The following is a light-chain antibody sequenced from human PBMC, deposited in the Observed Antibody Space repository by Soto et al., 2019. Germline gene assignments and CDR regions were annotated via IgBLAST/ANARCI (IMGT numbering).Light chain of an antibody. V-gene: IGKV1-39*01. CDR3: QQSYSRPYT. CDR2: AAS. CDR1: LNIRRS. J-gene: IGKJ2*01. Sequence: EIQMTQSPSSLSASVGDRVTITCRASLNIRRSLNWYQQKPGRAPELLIYAASSFQSGVPSKFSGSGSGTDFTLTINSLQPEDVATYYCQQSYSRPYTFGQGTKLEIK.